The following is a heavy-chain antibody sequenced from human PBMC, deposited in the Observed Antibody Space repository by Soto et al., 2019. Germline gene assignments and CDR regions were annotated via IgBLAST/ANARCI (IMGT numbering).Heavy chain of an antibody. CDR3: ARDKDWAFDY. CDR2: IFASSTII. V-gene: IGHV3-48*04. Sequence: GGSLRLSCAASGFTFSSYGMHWVRQAPGKGLEWVSYIFASSTIIYYADSVRGRFTVSRDNAQNSLFLIMNSLRAEDTAVYYCARDKDWAFDYWGQGTLVTVSS. CDR1: GFTFSSYG. J-gene: IGHJ4*02. D-gene: IGHD3-9*01.